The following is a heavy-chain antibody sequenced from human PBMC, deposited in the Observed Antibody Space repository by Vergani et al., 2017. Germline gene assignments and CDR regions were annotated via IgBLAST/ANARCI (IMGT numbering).Heavy chain of an antibody. D-gene: IGHD3-22*01. J-gene: IGHJ4*02. CDR3: TTAYYESSGYYVDY. Sequence: EVQLVESGGGLVKPGGSLRLSCAASGFTFSNAWMNWVRQAPGKGLEWVGRIKSKTDGGTTDYAAPVKGRFTISRDDSKNTLYLQMNSLKTEDTAVYYCTTAYYESSGYYVDYWGQGTLVTVSS. CDR1: GFTFSNAW. CDR2: IKSKTDGGTT. V-gene: IGHV3-15*07.